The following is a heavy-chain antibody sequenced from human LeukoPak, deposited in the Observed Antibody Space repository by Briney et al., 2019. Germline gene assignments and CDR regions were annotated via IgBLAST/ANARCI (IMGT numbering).Heavy chain of an antibody. D-gene: IGHD5-12*01. CDR1: GFTFSSYG. CDR2: INTDGSST. J-gene: IGHJ3*02. CDR3: ARDYLCAFDI. Sequence: GGSLRLSCAASGFTFSSYGMHWARQGPGKGLVWVSRINTDGSSTSNADSVKGRFTISRDNAKNTLYLQMNSLRAEDTAVYYCARDYLCAFDIWGQGTMVSVSS. V-gene: IGHV3-74*01.